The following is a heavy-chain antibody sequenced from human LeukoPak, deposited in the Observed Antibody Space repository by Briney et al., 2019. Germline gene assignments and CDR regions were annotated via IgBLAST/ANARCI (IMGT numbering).Heavy chain of an antibody. J-gene: IGHJ3*02. CDR1: GYTFTSYG. Sequence: ASVKVSCKASGYTFTSYGISWVRQAPGQGLEWMGWISAYNGNTNYAQKLQGRVTMTTDTSTSTAYMELRSLRSDDTAVYYCARDRSSGWYQADAFDIWGQGTMVTVSS. D-gene: IGHD6-19*01. V-gene: IGHV1-18*01. CDR3: ARDRSSGWYQADAFDI. CDR2: ISAYNGNT.